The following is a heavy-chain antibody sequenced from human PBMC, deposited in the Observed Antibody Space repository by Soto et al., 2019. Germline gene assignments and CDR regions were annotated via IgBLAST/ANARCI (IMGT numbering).Heavy chain of an antibody. CDR2: INPNSGGT. J-gene: IGHJ4*02. V-gene: IGHV1-2*02. Sequence: GASVKVSCKASGYTFTGYYMHWVRQAPGQGLEWMGWINPNSGGTNYAQKFQGRVTMTRDTSISTAYMELSRLRSDDTAVYYCAREAKVVVACHFDYWGQGTLVTVSS. CDR3: AREAKVVVACHFDY. CDR1: GYTFTGYY. D-gene: IGHD2-15*01.